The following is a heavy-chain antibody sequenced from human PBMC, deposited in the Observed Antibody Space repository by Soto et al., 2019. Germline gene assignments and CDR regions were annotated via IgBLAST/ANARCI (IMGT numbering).Heavy chain of an antibody. J-gene: IGHJ6*04. V-gene: IGHV3-9*01. D-gene: IGHD3-10*01. CDR2: IFQDSNTI. Sequence: GGSLRLSCAASGFSFGGHVMHWVRQRPGKGLEWVSGIFQDSNTIDYADSVKGRFAVSRDNARNTLYLQMNSLTVDDTGFYYCGTDLSAGGLDVWGKGTSVTVSS. CDR3: GTDLSAGGLDV. CDR1: GFSFGGHV.